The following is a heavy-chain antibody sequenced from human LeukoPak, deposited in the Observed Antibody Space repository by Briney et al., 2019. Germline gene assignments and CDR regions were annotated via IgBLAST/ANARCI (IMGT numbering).Heavy chain of an antibody. CDR3: AKDFYPYFS. CDR1: GFTFSSYS. J-gene: IGHJ3*01. Sequence: GGSLRLPCAASGFTFSSYSMNWVRQAAGKGLEWVSGISGSGSNTYYADSVKGRFTISRDNSKNTLYLQMNSLRAEDTAVYYCAKDFYPYFSWGQGTMVTVSS. CDR2: ISGSGSNT. V-gene: IGHV3-23*01. D-gene: IGHD2/OR15-2a*01.